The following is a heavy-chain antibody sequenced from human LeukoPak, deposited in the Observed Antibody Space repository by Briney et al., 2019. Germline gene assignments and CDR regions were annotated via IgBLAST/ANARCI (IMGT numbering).Heavy chain of an antibody. D-gene: IGHD3-3*01. CDR3: SKVQGGRITIFGVVSDY. J-gene: IGHJ4*02. Sequence: GSLRPPCAAPGFTFTSYAMSWVRQAPGKGLEGVSATSGSGGSTYYADSVKGRFTISRDNSKNTLYLQMNSMRAEDTAVYYCSKVQGGRITIFGVVSDYWGQGTLVTVSS. V-gene: IGHV3-23*01. CDR2: TSGSGGST. CDR1: GFTFTSYA.